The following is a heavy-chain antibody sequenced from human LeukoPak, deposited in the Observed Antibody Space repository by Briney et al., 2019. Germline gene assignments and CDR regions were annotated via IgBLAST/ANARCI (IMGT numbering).Heavy chain of an antibody. CDR3: TRTGLADPGNNKSFGGTPFDS. CDR2: ITSGASVI. Sequence: GRSLRLSCVAAGFTFKTYQMNWVRQAPGKGLEWLSGITSGASVIYYADSVKGRFTISRDDATKSLFLQMCGLTVADTDVYYCTRTGLADPGNNKSFGGTPFDSWGQGTLVIVSS. V-gene: IGHV3-48*03. J-gene: IGHJ4*02. CDR1: GFTFKTYQ. D-gene: IGHD1/OR15-1a*01.